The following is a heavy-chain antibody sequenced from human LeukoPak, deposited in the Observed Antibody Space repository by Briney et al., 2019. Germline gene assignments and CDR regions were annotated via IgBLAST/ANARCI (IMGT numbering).Heavy chain of an antibody. J-gene: IGHJ4*02. CDR3: AREGLDY. V-gene: IGHV1-8*01. CDR1: GYTFTNYD. Sequence: GASVKVSCKASGYTFTNYDINWVRQATGQGLEWMGYKNPNSGNSAYAQKFQGRVTITTDASITTAYMELSGLRSEDTALYYCAREGLDYWGQGTLDTVSS. CDR2: KNPNSGNS.